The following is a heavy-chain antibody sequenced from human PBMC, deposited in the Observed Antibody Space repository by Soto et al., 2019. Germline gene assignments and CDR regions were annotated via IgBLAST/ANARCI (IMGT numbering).Heavy chain of an antibody. CDR3: ARAQRDYNWNYSYGMDV. J-gene: IGHJ6*02. V-gene: IGHV4-59*01. D-gene: IGHD1-20*01. CDR2: IYYSGST. CDR1: GGSISSYY. Sequence: PSETLSLTCTVSGGSISSYYWSWIRQPPGKGLEWIGYIYYSGSTHYNPSLKSRVTISVDTSKNQFSLKLSSVTAADTAVYYCARAQRDYNWNYSYGMDVWGQGTTVTVSS.